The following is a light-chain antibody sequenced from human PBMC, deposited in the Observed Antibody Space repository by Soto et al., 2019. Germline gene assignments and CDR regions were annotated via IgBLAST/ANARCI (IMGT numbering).Light chain of an antibody. J-gene: IGKJ1*01. CDR2: KAS. V-gene: IGKV1-5*03. CDR1: QSISSW. CDR3: QQYNSYST. Sequence: IQMTQSPSTLSASIGHRVTITFRASQSISSWLAWYQQKPGKAPKLLIYKASSLESGVPSRFSGSGSGTEFTLTISSLQPDDFATYYCQQYNSYSTFGQGTKVDIK.